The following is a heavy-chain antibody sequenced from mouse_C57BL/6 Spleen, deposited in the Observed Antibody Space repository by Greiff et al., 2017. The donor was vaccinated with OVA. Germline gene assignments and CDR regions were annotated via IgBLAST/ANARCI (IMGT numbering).Heavy chain of an antibody. J-gene: IGHJ3*01. Sequence: EVKLQESGAELVRPGASVKLSCTASGFNIKDYYMHWVKQRPEQGLEWIGRIDPEDGDTEYAPKFQGKATMTADTSSNTAYLQLSSLTSEDTAVYYCTDGSSSPWFAYWGQGTLVTVSA. D-gene: IGHD1-1*01. CDR3: TDGSSSPWFAY. CDR1: GFNIKDYY. CDR2: IDPEDGDT. V-gene: IGHV14-1*01.